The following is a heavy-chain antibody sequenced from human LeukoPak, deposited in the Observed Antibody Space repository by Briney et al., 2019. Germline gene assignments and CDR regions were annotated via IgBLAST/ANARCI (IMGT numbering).Heavy chain of an antibody. CDR3: ENLMGALARLSSFDY. CDR2: ISGSGGST. D-gene: IGHD1-26*01. V-gene: IGHV3-23*01. Sequence: GASLRLSCAASGFTFSSYAMSWVRQAPGKGRVGVSAISGSGGSTYYADSVKGRFTISRDNSKNTLYLQMNSLRAEDTAVYYCENLMGALARLSSFDYWGQGTLVTVSS. J-gene: IGHJ4*02. CDR1: GFTFSSYA.